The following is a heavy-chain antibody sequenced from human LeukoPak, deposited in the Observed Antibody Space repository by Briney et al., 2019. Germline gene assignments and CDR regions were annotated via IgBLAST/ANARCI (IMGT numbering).Heavy chain of an antibody. CDR2: IYTSEST. CDR1: GGSISSYY. J-gene: IGHJ4*02. Sequence: PSETLSLTCTVSGGSISSYYWSWVRQPAGKGLEWIGHIYTSESTNYNPSLKSRVTMSLDTTKNQFSLKLSSVTAADTAVYYCARVGYDSSGYYSALDYWGQGTLVTVSS. D-gene: IGHD3-22*01. CDR3: ARVGYDSSGYYSALDY. V-gene: IGHV4-4*07.